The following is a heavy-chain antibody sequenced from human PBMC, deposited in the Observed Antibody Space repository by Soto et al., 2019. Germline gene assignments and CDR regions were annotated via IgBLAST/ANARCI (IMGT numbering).Heavy chain of an antibody. CDR3: ARIQGLKGYLLYRGMDV. J-gene: IGHJ6*02. CDR2: IDWDDDK. Sequence: SGPTLVNPTQTLTLTCTFSGFSLDTSGMCVSWIRQPPGKALEGLARIDWDDDKYYSTSLKTRLTISKDTSKNQVVLTMTNMDPVDTATYYCARIQGLKGYLLYRGMDVWGQGTTVTVSS. D-gene: IGHD3-22*01. V-gene: IGHV2-70*11. CDR1: GFSLDTSGMC.